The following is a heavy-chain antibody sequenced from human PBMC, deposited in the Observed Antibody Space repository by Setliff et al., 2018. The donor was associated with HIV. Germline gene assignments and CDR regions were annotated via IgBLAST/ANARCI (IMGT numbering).Heavy chain of an antibody. Sequence: GGSLRLSCAASGFTFSNAWMNWVRQAPGKGLEWVGRIKSKTDGGTSDYAAPVKGRFTISRDDSKTTLYLQMNSLRDEDTAQYYCAKGYYYDSGGGRVRAFDIWGQGTMVTVSS. D-gene: IGHD3-22*01. V-gene: IGHV3-15*07. CDR2: IKSKTDGGTS. J-gene: IGHJ3*02. CDR1: GFTFSNAW. CDR3: AKGYYYDSGGGRVRAFDI.